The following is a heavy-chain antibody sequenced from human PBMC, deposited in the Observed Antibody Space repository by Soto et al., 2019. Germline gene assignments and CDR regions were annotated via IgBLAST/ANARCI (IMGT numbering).Heavy chain of an antibody. J-gene: IGHJ6*02. D-gene: IGHD6-13*01. Sequence: SETLSLTCAVYGGSFSGYYWSWIRQPPGKGLEWIGEINHSGSTYYNPSLKSRVTISVDTSKNQFSLKLSSVTAADTAVYYCARHIAAHPYYYYGVDVWGQGTTVTVSS. CDR2: INHSGST. V-gene: IGHV4-34*01. CDR3: ARHIAAHPYYYYGVDV. CDR1: GGSFSGYY.